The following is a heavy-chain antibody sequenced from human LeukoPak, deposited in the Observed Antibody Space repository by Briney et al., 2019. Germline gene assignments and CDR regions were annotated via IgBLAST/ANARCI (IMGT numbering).Heavy chain of an antibody. CDR2: ISGSGGSA. CDR3: AKDLGGSWFGEPIILFDY. V-gene: IGHV3-23*01. CDR1: GFTFSTYS. J-gene: IGHJ4*02. Sequence: PGGSLRLSCAASGFTFSTYSMSWVRQAPGKGLEWVSAISGSGGSAYYADSVKGRFTISRDNSKNTLYLQMNSLRAEDTAVYYCAKDLGGSWFGEPIILFDYWGQGTLVTVSS. D-gene: IGHD3-10*01.